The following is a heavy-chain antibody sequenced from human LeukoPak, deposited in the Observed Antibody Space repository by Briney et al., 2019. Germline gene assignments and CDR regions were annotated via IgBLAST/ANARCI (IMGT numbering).Heavy chain of an antibody. Sequence: GGSLRLSCAASGFTFSTYTMSWVRQAPGKGLEWVSGIGGSGGKIYYADSVKGRLTISRDNSKNTLYLQMNSLRAEDTAVYYCAKGVEAAGASQFDYWGQGTLVTVSS. CDR2: IGGSGGKI. CDR3: AKGVEAAGASQFDY. V-gene: IGHV3-23*01. CDR1: GFTFSTYT. D-gene: IGHD6-13*01. J-gene: IGHJ4*02.